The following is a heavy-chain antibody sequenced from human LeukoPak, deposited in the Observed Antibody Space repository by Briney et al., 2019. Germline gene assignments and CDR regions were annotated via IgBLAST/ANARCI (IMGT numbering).Heavy chain of an antibody. CDR1: GFTFSSHA. J-gene: IGHJ6*02. D-gene: IGHD3-22*01. CDR3: ARTLDSSNGMDV. V-gene: IGHV3-30-3*01. Sequence: PGGSLRLSCAASGFTFSSHAMHWVRQAPGKGLEWVAVISHDGSKKYYADSVKGRFTISRDNSKNTLHLQMNSLRGEDTAVYYCARTLDSSNGMDVWGQGTTVTVSS. CDR2: ISHDGSKK.